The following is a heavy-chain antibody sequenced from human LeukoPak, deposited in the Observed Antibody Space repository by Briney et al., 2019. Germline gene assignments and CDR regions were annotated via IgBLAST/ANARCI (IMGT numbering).Heavy chain of an antibody. CDR2: IYYTGSS. CDR1: GGSISSYY. D-gene: IGHD5-12*01. J-gene: IGHJ3*02. Sequence: ASETLSLTCTVSGGSISSYYWSWIRQPPGKGLEWIGYIYYTGSSNYNPSLKSRVTISVDTSMNQFSLKLSSVTAADTAVYYCAREGWLDAFDIWGQGTMVTVSS. CDR3: AREGWLDAFDI. V-gene: IGHV4-59*12.